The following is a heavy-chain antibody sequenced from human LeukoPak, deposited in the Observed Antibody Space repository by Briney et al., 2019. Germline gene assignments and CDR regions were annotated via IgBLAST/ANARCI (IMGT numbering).Heavy chain of an antibody. CDR1: GGTFSSYA. CDR3: ARXLGFLEWXXMEYNWXDX. Sequence: SVKVSCKASGGTFSSYAISWLRQAPGQGLEWMGGIIPIFGTANYAQKFQGRVTITADESTSTAYMELSSLRSEDTAVYYCARXLGFLEWXXMEYNWXDXWGQGXLVTVSS. V-gene: IGHV1-69*13. J-gene: IGHJ5*02. CDR2: IIPIFGTA. D-gene: IGHD3-3*01.